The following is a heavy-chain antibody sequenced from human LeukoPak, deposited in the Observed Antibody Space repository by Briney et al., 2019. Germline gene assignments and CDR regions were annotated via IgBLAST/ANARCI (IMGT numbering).Heavy chain of an antibody. J-gene: IGHJ4*02. V-gene: IGHV3-48*03. D-gene: IGHD3-16*02. CDR2: ISSSGSTI. CDR1: GFTFSSYE. Sequence: GGSLRLSCAASGFTFSSYEMNWVRQAPGKGLEWVSYISSSGSTIYYADSVKGRFTTSRDNAKNSLYLQMNSLRAEDTAVYYCARDPMITFGGVIVHYFDYWGQGTLITVSS. CDR3: ARDPMITFGGVIVHYFDY.